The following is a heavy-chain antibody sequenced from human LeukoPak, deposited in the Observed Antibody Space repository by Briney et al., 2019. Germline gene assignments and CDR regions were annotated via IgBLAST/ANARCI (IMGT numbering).Heavy chain of an antibody. V-gene: IGHV1-8*01. D-gene: IGHD3-10*01. Sequence: ASVKVSRKASGYTFTSYDINWVRQATGQGFEWMGWMNPNSGNTGYAQKFQGRVTMTRNTSISTAYMELSSLRSEDTAVYYCARGVGSMVRGVIWFDPWGQGTLVTVSS. J-gene: IGHJ5*02. CDR3: ARGVGSMVRGVIWFDP. CDR2: MNPNSGNT. CDR1: GYTFTSYD.